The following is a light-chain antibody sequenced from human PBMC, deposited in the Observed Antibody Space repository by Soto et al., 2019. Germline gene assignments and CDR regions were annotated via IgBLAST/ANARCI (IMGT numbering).Light chain of an antibody. Sequence: QSALTQPASVSGSPGQSITISCTGTSSDIGIYNYVSWYQQHPGKAPKLVICEVSNRPSGVSSRFSGSKSGNTASLTISGLRAEYEADYYSTSFTTTNIWVFGGGTKLTVL. CDR2: EVS. CDR3: TSFTTTNIWV. CDR1: SSDIGIYNY. J-gene: IGLJ3*02. V-gene: IGLV2-14*01.